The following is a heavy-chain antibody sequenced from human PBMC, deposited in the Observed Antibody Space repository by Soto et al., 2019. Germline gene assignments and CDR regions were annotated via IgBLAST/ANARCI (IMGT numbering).Heavy chain of an antibody. CDR2: ISGSGGST. Sequence: PGGSLRLSCAASGFTFSSYAMSWVRQAPGKGLEWVSAISGSGGSTYYADSVKGRFTISRDNSKNTLYLQMNSLRAEDTAVYYCAKDSEIVLMVYASEIDYWDQGPLVTVS. CDR1: GFTFSSYA. CDR3: AKDSEIVLMVYASEIDY. V-gene: IGHV3-23*01. D-gene: IGHD2-8*01. J-gene: IGHJ4*02.